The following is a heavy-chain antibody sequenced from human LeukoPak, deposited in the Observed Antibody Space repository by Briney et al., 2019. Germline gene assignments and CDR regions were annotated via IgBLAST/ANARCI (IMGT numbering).Heavy chain of an antibody. CDR3: ARARKSAAFDI. CDR2: INPGGGST. Sequence: ASVKVSCKASGYTFTSYYMHWVRQAPGQGLEWMGIINPGGGSTTYAQKFQGRVTMTRDTSTSIVYMELSSLRSEDTAFYYCARARKSAAFDIWGQGTMVTVSS. V-gene: IGHV1-46*01. J-gene: IGHJ3*02. CDR1: GYTFTSYY.